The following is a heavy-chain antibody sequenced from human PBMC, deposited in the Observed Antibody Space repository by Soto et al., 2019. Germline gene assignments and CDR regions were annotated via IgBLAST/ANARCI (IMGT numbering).Heavy chain of an antibody. D-gene: IGHD3-22*01. J-gene: IGHJ4*02. V-gene: IGHV4-31*03. CDR3: ATSDYDSSGYYGGFDY. CDR2: ISYSGST. CDR1: GGSINSGGYY. Sequence: QVQLQESGPGLVKPSQTLSLTCTISGGSINSGGYYWSWIRQHPGKGLEWIGYISYSGSTYYNPCFKSRVTMSVDTSKNQSALKLSSVTAADTAVYYCATSDYDSSGYYGGFDYWGQGTLVTVSS.